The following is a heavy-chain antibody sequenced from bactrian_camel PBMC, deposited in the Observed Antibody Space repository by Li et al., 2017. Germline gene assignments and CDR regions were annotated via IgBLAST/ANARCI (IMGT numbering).Heavy chain of an antibody. CDR3: AAGIQYTGSGGTCSRLSPSYRY. D-gene: IGHD2*01. J-gene: IGHJ4*01. CDR1: GYIYSSAC. CDR2: ITNDGDS. Sequence: HVQLVESGGGSVHAGGSLRLSCAASGYIYSSACMAWFRQTPGKEREGVAAITNDGDSRYADSVKGRFTISRDNAKNTMYLQMNSLKPEDTAVYYCAAGIQYTGSGGTCSRLSPSYRYWGQGTQVTVS. V-gene: IGHV3S53*01.